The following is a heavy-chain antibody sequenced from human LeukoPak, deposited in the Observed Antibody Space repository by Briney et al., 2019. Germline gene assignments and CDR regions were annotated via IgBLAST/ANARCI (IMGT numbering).Heavy chain of an antibody. D-gene: IGHD3-22*01. CDR2: IKQDGSEK. J-gene: IGHJ4*02. CDR3: VRAVVVRY. Sequence: GGSLRLSCAASRFTFSSYWMSWVRQAPGKGLEWVANIKQDGSEKYYVDSVKGRFTISRDNAKNSLYLQMNSLRAEDTAVYYCVRAVVVRYWGQGTLVTVSS. V-gene: IGHV3-7*01. CDR1: RFTFSSYW.